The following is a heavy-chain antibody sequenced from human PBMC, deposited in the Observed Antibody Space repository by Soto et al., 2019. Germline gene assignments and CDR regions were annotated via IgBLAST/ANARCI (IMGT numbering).Heavy chain of an antibody. J-gene: IGHJ6*02. CDR1: GGSISSTGYY. D-gene: IGHD2-2*01. Sequence: SETLSLTCTVSGGSISSTGYYWGWIRQPPGKGLEWIGSIYYSGSTYYNPSLKSRVTISVDTSKNQFSLKLSSVTAADTAVYYCARLGDVLVPAATEGMDVGGQGTTVTVSS. V-gene: IGHV4-39*01. CDR2: IYYSGST. CDR3: ARLGDVLVPAATEGMDV.